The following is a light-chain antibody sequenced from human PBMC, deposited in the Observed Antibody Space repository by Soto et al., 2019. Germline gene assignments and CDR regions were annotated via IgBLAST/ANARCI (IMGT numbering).Light chain of an antibody. CDR2: EGN. J-gene: IGLJ3*02. CDR3: CLYARGGVV. CDR1: SSDVGIYDL. V-gene: IGLV2-23*01. Sequence: QSALTQPASVSGSPGQSITISCTGTSSDVGIYDLVSWYKHHPGRAPQLIIFEGNKRPSGVSDRFSGSRSGETASLTISGLQAEDEADYYCCLYARGGVVFGGGTKLTVL.